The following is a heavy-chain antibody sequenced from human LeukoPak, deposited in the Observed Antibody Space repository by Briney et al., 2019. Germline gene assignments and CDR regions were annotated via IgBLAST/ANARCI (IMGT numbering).Heavy chain of an antibody. D-gene: IGHD5-24*01. CDR2: ISYDGSNK. CDR3: ASPSEIWRYYFDY. V-gene: IGHV3-30*04. J-gene: IGHJ4*02. Sequence: PGGSLRLSCAASGFTFSSYAMHWVRQAPGKGLEWVAVISYDGSNKYYADSVKGRFTISRDNSKNTLYLQMNSLRAEDTAVYYCASPSEIWRYYFDYWGQGTLVTVSS. CDR1: GFTFSSYA.